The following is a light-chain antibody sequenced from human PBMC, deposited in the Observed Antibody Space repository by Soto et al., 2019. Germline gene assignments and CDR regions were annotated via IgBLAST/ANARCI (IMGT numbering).Light chain of an antibody. CDR3: QQYSISYT. CDR1: QSVSSY. CDR2: LAS. V-gene: IGKV3-20*01. J-gene: IGKJ5*01. Sequence: SMFSESPPTLSFSPREKATLSCRASQSVSSYLAWYQQKPGQAPRLLIYLASTRAPGIPARFSGSGSGTDFTLTISRLEPEDFAVYYCQQYSISYTFGQGTRLAI.